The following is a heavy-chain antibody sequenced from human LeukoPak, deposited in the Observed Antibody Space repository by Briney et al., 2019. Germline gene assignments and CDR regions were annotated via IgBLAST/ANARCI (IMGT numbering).Heavy chain of an antibody. J-gene: IGHJ5*02. CDR1: GYTFTGYY. D-gene: IGHD6-19*01. Sequence: ASVKVSCKASGYTFTGYYMHWVRQAPGQGLEWMGWINTNTGNPTYAQGFTGRFVFSLDTSVSTAYLQISSLRAEDTAVYYCVRYTSGYYRWFDPWGQGTLVTVSS. V-gene: IGHV7-4-1*02. CDR3: VRYTSGYYRWFDP. CDR2: INTNTGNP.